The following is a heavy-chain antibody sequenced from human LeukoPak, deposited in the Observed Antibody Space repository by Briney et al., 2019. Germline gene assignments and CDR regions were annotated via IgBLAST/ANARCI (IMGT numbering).Heavy chain of an antibody. CDR2: IYSGGRT. V-gene: IGHV3-66*02. J-gene: IGHJ6*03. CDR1: RFTVRSNY. Sequence: GGSLRLSCAASRFTVRSNYMSWVRQAPGKGLEWDSVIYSGGRTYYSDAVKGRFTISRDNSKNTLYLQMNSLRAEDTAVYYCARSPYNWNDSPYYMDVWGKGTTVTVSS. D-gene: IGHD1-1*01. CDR3: ARSPYNWNDSPYYMDV.